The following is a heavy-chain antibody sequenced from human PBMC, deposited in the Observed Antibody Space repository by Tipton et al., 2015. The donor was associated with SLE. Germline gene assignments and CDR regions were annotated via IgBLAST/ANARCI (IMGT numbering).Heavy chain of an antibody. V-gene: IGHV4-61*10. Sequence: LRLSCTVSGGSISSGSYYWSWIRQPAGKGLEWIGYIYYSGSTYYNPSLKSRVTISVDTSKNQFSLKLSSVTAADTAVYYCARSLLAAAGPWDYWGQGTLVTVSS. CDR2: IYYSGST. CDR3: ARSLLAAAGPWDY. J-gene: IGHJ4*02. CDR1: GGSISSGSYY. D-gene: IGHD6-13*01.